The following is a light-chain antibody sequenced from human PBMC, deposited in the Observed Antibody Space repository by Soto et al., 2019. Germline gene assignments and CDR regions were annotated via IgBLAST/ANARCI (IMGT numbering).Light chain of an antibody. J-gene: IGLJ2*01. CDR3: PSWTTSTTMI. V-gene: IGLV2-14*03. Sequence: QSALTQPASVSGSPGQSITISCTGTSSDIGAYNFVSWYQQHPGKAPKLMLYDVNIRPSGVSNRFSGSKSGNTASLTISGLHAEDEADYDCPSWTTSTTMIFGGGTKLTVL. CDR1: SSDIGAYNF. CDR2: DVN.